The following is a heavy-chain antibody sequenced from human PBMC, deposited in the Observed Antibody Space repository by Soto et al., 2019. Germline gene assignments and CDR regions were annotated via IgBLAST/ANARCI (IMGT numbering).Heavy chain of an antibody. CDR2: IYYSGST. D-gene: IGHD4-17*01. CDR3: ARDRYGSNWFDP. V-gene: IGHV4-59*01. J-gene: IGHJ5*02. CDR1: GGSISSYY. Sequence: SETLSLTCTVSGGSISSYYWSWIRQPPGKGLEWIGYIYYSGSTNYNPSLKSRVTISVDTSKNQFSLKLSSVTAADTAVYYCARDRYGSNWFDPWGQGTLVTVYS.